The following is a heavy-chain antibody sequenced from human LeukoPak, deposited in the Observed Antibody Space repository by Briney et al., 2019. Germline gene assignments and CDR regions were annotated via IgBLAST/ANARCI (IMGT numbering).Heavy chain of an antibody. V-gene: IGHV1-46*01. J-gene: IGHJ6*03. CDR3: AREGIAARPRYYYYMDV. D-gene: IGHD6-6*01. CDR1: GYTFTSYY. CDR2: INPSSGSR. Sequence: VASVKVSCKASGYTFTSYYMLWVRQAPGQGLEWIGIINPSSGSRSYGQKFQGRVSRTRAMSTSTVYMERSSLRSEDTAVYYCAREGIAARPRYYYYMDVWGKGTTVTVSS.